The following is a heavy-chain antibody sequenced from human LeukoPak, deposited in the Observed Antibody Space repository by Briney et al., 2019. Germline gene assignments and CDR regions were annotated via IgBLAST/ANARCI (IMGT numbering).Heavy chain of an antibody. CDR1: GFTFLDCG. V-gene: IGHV3-23*01. CDR3: AKSVGFIALVTAATTYFDS. J-gene: IGHJ4*02. CDR2: ISASGGTR. Sequence: QPGRSLRLSCTASGFTFLDCGMSWVRQAPGKGLEWIATISASGGTRYYADSVKGRFAISRDNSKNTLDLQMDSLRAEDTAIYYCAKSVGFIALVTAATTYFDSWGQGALVTVSS. D-gene: IGHD2-21*02.